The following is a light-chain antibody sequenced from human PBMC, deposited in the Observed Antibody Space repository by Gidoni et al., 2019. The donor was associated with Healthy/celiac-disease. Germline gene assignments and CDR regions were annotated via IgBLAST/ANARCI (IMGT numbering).Light chain of an antibody. J-gene: IGKJ4*01. CDR3: QQPGKST. CDR2: DAS. V-gene: IGKV3-11*01. Sequence: IVLTQSPATLSLSPGERATLSCRASQSVSSYLAWYQQKPGQAPRLLIYDASNRATGIPARFSGSGSGTDFTLTISSLEPEDFAVYYCQQPGKSTFGEGTKVEIK. CDR1: QSVSSY.